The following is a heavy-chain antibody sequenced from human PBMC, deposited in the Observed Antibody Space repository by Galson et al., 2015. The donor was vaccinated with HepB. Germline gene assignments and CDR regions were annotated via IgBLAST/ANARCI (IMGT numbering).Heavy chain of an antibody. J-gene: IGHJ3*02. V-gene: IGHV3-15*07. Sequence: SLRLSCAASGFTFSNAWMNWVRQAPGKGLEWVGRIKSKTDGGTTDYAAPVKGRFTISRDDSKNTLYLQMNSLKTEDTAVYYCTTERIIAVAEGLSFDIWGQGTMVTVSS. D-gene: IGHD6-19*01. CDR3: TTERIIAVAEGLSFDI. CDR1: GFTFSNAW. CDR2: IKSKTDGGTT.